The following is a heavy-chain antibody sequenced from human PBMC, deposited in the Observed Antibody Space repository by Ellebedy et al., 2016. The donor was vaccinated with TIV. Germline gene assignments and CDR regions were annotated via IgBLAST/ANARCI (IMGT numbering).Heavy chain of an antibody. CDR3: TKGWTILDK. D-gene: IGHD1-26*01. J-gene: IGHJ4*02. CDR2: VSHDGIVQ. V-gene: IGHV3-30*18. CDR1: GFTFNNYG. Sequence: GESLKISCAASGFTFNNYGMHWVRRTPGKGLEWMAVVSHDGIVQYYRDSVKGRFTVSRDNSKNTLYLQMNSPRAEDTALYYCTKGWTILDKWGQGTLVTVSS.